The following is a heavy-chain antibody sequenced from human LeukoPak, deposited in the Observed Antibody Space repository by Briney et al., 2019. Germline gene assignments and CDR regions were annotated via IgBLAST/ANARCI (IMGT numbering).Heavy chain of an antibody. V-gene: IGHV3-21*01. CDR2: ISSSSSYI. CDR3: ARDRRYGDYSTAFDI. J-gene: IGHJ3*02. D-gene: IGHD4-17*01. CDR1: GFTFSSYS. Sequence: GGSLRLSCAASGFTFSSYSMNWVRQAPGKGLEWVSSISSSSSYIYYADSVKGRFTNSRDNAKNSLYLQMNSLRAEDTAVYYCARDRRYGDYSTAFDIWGQGTMVTVSS.